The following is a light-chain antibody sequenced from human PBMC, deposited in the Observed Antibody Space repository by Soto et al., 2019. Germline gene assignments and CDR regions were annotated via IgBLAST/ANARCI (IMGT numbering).Light chain of an antibody. J-gene: IGKJ1*01. CDR3: QQYNDYSWT. V-gene: IGKV1-5*03. Sequence: DIRMTQSPSTLSASVGDRVSINCLASQSISAWLAWYQQKPGKAPRLLIYKASTLEIGVPSRFSGSGSGTEFTLTISSLQPDDVAIYYCQQYNDYSWTFGQGTKVAIK. CDR2: KAS. CDR1: QSISAW.